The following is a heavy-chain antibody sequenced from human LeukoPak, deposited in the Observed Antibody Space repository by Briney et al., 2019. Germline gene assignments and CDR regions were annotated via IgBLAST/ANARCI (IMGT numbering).Heavy chain of an antibody. V-gene: IGHV3-48*01. CDR1: GFTFSSYS. CDR2: ISSSSSTI. CDR3: ARGGMIVVPTRGFDY. J-gene: IGHJ4*02. Sequence: GGSQRLSCAASGFTFSSYSMNWVRQAPGKGLEWVSYISSSSSTIYYADSVKGRFTISRDNAKKSLYLQMNSLRAEDTAVYYCARGGMIVVPTRGFDYWGQGTLVTVSS. D-gene: IGHD3-22*01.